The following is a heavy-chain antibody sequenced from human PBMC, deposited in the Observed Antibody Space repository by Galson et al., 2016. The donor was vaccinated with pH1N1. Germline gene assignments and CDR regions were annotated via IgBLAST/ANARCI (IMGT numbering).Heavy chain of an antibody. Sequence: SLRLSCAASGFIFSDYSFIWVRQAPGKGLEWLSCISTGRRVVQYADSVKGRLTISRDNAQRSVYLQINSLRLEDTAVYHCARLAYGDSFDSWGRGTLVAVSS. D-gene: IGHD4-17*01. CDR1: GFIFSDYS. CDR3: ARLAYGDSFDS. J-gene: IGHJ4*02. V-gene: IGHV3-48*04. CDR2: ISTGRRVV.